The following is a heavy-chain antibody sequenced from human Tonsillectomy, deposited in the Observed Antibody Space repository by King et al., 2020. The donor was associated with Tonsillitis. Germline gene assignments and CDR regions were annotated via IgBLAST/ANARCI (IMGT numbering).Heavy chain of an antibody. D-gene: IGHD3-16*01. CDR3: ARNPLAYGAFDI. J-gene: IGHJ3*02. Sequence: VQLQQWGAGLLKSSETLSLTCAVYGGSFSGYYWSWIRQPPGKGLECIGEINLSGSTNYNPSLKSRVTISVDTSKNQFSLKLSSVTAADTAMYYCARNPLAYGAFDIWGQGTMVTVSS. V-gene: IGHV4-34*01. CDR2: INLSGST. CDR1: GGSFSGYY.